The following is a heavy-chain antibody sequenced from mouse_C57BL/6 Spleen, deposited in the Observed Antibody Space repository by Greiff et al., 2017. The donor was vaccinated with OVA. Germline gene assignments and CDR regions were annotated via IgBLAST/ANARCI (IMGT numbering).Heavy chain of an antibody. CDR1: GYTFTDYE. J-gene: IGHJ2*01. CDR2: IDPETGGT. D-gene: IGHD5-5*01. CDR3: HYQGFDY. V-gene: IGHV1-15*01. Sequence: VQLQESGAELVRPGASVTLSCKASGYTFTDYEMHWVKQTPVHGLEWIGAIDPETGGTAYNQKFKGKAILTADKSSSTAYMELRSLTSEDSAVYYCHYQGFDYWGQGTTLTVSS.